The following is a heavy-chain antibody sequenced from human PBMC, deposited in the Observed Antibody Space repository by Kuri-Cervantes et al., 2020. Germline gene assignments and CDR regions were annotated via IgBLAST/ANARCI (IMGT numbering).Heavy chain of an antibody. V-gene: IGHV4-38-2*02. CDR3: ARQIGGNNYFDY. D-gene: IGHD4-23*01. CDR2: IYHSGST. CDR1: GYSISSGYY. Sequence: ESLKISCTVSGYSISSGYYWGWIRQPPGKGLEWIGSIYHSGSTYYNPSLKSRVTISVDTSKNQFSLKLSSVTAADTAIYYCARQIGGNNYFDYWGQGTLVTVSS. J-gene: IGHJ4*02.